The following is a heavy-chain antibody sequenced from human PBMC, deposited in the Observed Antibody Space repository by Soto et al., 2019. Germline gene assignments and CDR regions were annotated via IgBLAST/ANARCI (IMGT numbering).Heavy chain of an antibody. D-gene: IGHD5-12*01. V-gene: IGHV2-26*01. CDR3: AQIDLVATIEN. Sequence: SGPTLVNPTETLTLTCTVSGFSLSNARMGVSWIRQPPGKALELLAHIFSNDEKSYSTSLKSRLTISKDTSKSQVVLTMTNMDPVDTSTYYCAQIDLVATIENWGQGTLVTVSS. CDR2: IFSNDEK. CDR1: GFSLSNARMG. J-gene: IGHJ4*02.